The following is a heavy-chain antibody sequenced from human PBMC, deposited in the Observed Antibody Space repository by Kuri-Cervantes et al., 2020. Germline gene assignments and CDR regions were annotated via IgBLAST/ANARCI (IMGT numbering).Heavy chain of an antibody. J-gene: IGHJ4*02. CDR3: AREYYYDSSGYWGSDY. CDR1: GFTFSSYA. V-gene: IGHV3-23*01. D-gene: IGHD3-22*01. Sequence: GESLKISCAASGFTFSSYAMSWVRQAPGKGLEWVSGISGSAGTTYYADSVKGRFTISRDNSKNTLYLQMNSLRAEDTAVYYCAREYYYDSSGYWGSDYWGQGTLVTVSS. CDR2: ISGSAGTT.